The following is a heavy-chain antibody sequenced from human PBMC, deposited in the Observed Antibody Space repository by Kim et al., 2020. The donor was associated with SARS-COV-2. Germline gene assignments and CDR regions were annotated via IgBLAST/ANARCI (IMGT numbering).Heavy chain of an antibody. D-gene: IGHD3-3*01. Sequence: GGSLRLSCAASGFTFSSYAMSWVRQAPGKGLEWVSAISGSGGSTYYADSVKGRFTISRDNSKNTLYLQMNSLRAEDTAVYYCARAIFGVVITNFDYWGQGTLVTVSS. CDR3: ARAIFGVVITNFDY. J-gene: IGHJ4*02. CDR2: ISGSGGST. V-gene: IGHV3-23*01. CDR1: GFTFSSYA.